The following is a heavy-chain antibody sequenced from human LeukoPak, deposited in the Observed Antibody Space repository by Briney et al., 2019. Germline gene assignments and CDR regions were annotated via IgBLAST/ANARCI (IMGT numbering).Heavy chain of an antibody. D-gene: IGHD4-17*01. J-gene: IGHJ4*02. CDR1: GGSLSSSSYY. CDR3: ARLSPRGDYLQGVLVDY. Sequence: PSETLSLTCTVSGGSLSSSSYYWGWIRPPPGKGLEWIGRIYYSGSTYYNPSLKSRVTISVDTSKNQFSLKLSSVTAADTAVYYCARLSPRGDYLQGVLVDYWGQGTLVTVSS. CDR2: IYYSGST. V-gene: IGHV4-39*01.